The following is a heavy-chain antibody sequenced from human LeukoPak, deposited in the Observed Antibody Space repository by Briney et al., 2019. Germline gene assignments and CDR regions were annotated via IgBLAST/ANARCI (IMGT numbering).Heavy chain of an antibody. V-gene: IGHV3-23*01. D-gene: IGHD3-16*01. CDR2: ISKSGDHT. Sequence: GGSLRLSCAVSGLTFNNYAMSWVRQAPGKGLEWVSAISKSGDHTYYAASAKGRFTIYRDNPKNTQYLQMNSLRAEDTAVYYCAKDSLGGGQGTLVTVSS. CDR1: GLTFNNYA. J-gene: IGHJ4*02. CDR3: AKDSLG.